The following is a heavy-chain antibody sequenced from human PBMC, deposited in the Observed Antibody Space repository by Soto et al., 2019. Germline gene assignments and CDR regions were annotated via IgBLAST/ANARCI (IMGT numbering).Heavy chain of an antibody. CDR3: AGVTGISPCGMDV. CDR1: GYTFTGYY. J-gene: IGHJ6*02. Sequence: QVQLVQSGAEVKKPGASVKVSCKASGYTFTGYYMHWVRQAPGQGLEWMGGINPNSGGTNYAQKFQGWVTMTRDTPISTAYMEVSRLRSDDTAVYYCAGVTGISPCGMDVWGQGTTVAVSS. D-gene: IGHD1-20*01. CDR2: INPNSGGT. V-gene: IGHV1-2*04.